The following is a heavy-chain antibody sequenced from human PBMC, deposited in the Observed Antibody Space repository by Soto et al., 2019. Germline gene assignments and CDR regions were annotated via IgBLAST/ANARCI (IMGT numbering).Heavy chain of an antibody. CDR3: ARAVGPFDF. Sequence: GGSLRLSCAASGITVNSNYMTWVRQAPGKGLEWVSVIYRDGTTYYADSVKGRFTISRDNSKNTLYLQMNSLRAEDTAVYYCARAVGPFDFWGQGTLVTVSS. CDR1: GITVNSNY. V-gene: IGHV3-66*01. J-gene: IGHJ3*01. CDR2: IYRDGTT.